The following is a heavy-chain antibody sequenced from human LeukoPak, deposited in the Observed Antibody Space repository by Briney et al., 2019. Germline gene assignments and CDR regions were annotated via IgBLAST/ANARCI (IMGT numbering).Heavy chain of an antibody. CDR1: GFTFSSYS. D-gene: IGHD2-15*01. V-gene: IGHV3-21*01. J-gene: IGHJ3*02. CDR2: ISSSSSYI. CDR3: ARDNVVVVAATLDAFDI. Sequence: GGSLRLSCAASGFTFSSYSMNWVRQAPGKGLEWVSSISSSSSYIYYADSVKGRFTISRDNAKNSLYLQTNSLRAEDTAVYYCARDNVVVVAATLDAFDIWGQGTMVTVSS.